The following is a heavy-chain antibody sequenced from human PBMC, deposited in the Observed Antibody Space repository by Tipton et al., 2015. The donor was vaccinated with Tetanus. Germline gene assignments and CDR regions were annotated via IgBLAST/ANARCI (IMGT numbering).Heavy chain of an antibody. J-gene: IGHJ5*01. CDR1: GFTFNTYA. V-gene: IGHV3-23*01. D-gene: IGHD7-27*01. Sequence: GSLRLSCEASGFTFNTYAMNWVRQAPGKGLEWVASITGRGDATYYSDSVKGRFTISRDNSKNTLSLQMSSLRVEDTAVYYCAKDMGDRGAYWGWFGSWGQGTLVTVSS. CDR2: ITGRGDAT. CDR3: AKDMGDRGAYWGWFGS.